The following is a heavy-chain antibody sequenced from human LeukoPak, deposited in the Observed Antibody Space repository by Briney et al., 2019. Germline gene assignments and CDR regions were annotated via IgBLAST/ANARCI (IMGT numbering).Heavy chain of an antibody. CDR1: GGSISSGDYY. CDR2: IYYSGST. D-gene: IGHD3-22*01. CDR3: ARDYHDSSGYYFADDDSRDWYFDL. J-gene: IGHJ2*01. Sequence: PSQTLSLTCTVSGGSISSGDYYWSWIRQPPGKGLEWIGYIYYSGSTYYNPSLKSRVTISVDTSKNQFSLKLSSVTAADTAVYYCARDYHDSSGYYFADDDSRDWYFDLWGRGTLVTVSS. V-gene: IGHV4-30-4*08.